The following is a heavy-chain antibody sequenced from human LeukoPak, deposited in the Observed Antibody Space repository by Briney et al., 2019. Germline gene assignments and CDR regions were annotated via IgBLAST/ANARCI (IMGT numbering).Heavy chain of an antibody. V-gene: IGHV3-9*01. CDR1: GFTFVNYA. CDR3: TKDETPGGADV. CDR2: FDYNSGRI. J-gene: IGHJ6*02. Sequence: GGSLRLSCAVSGFTFVNYAIHWVRQAPGKGLERVSGFDYNSGRIDYADSVKGRFTISRDNAKNSLYLQMNSLRVEDTALYYCTKDETPGGADVGGQGTTVTVSS. D-gene: IGHD3-10*01.